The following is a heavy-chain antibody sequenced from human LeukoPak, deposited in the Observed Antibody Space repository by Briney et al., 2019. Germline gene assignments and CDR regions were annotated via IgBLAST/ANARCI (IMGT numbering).Heavy chain of an antibody. Sequence: PGRSLRLSCAASGFTFSSYAMSWVRQAPGKGLEWVSAISGSGGSTYYADSVKGRFTISRDNSKNTLYLQMNSLRAEDTAVYYCAKTGYQLLSPFDYWGQGTLVTVSS. D-gene: IGHD2-2*01. CDR3: AKTGYQLLSPFDY. CDR1: GFTFSSYA. J-gene: IGHJ4*02. CDR2: ISGSGGST. V-gene: IGHV3-23*01.